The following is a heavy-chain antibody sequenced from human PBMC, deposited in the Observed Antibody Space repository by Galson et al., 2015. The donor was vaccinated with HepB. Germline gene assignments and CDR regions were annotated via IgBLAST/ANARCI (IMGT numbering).Heavy chain of an antibody. J-gene: IGHJ6*02. V-gene: IGHV1-46*04. CDR2: INPSGGST. CDR3: ARDGTFYYYGSRSYSYYYYGMDV. Sequence: SVKVSCKASGYTFTSYYMHWVRQAPGQGLEWMGIINPSGGSTSYAQKLQGRVTMTRDTSTSTVYMELSSLRSEDTAVYYCARDGTFYYYGSRSYSYYYYGMDVWGQGTTVTVSS. D-gene: IGHD3-10*01. CDR1: GYTFTSYY.